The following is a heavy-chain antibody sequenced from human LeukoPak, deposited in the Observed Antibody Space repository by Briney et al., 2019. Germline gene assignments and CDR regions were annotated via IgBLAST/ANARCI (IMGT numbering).Heavy chain of an antibody. D-gene: IGHD6-13*01. CDR3: ARDADSSWSVADFDY. CDR1: GYTFTSYY. V-gene: IGHV1-46*01. J-gene: IGHJ4*02. CDR2: INPSGGST. Sequence: ASVKVSCKASGYTFTSYYMHWMRQAPGQGLEWMGIINPSGGSTSYAQKFQGRVTMTRDTSTSTVYMELSSLRSEDTAVYYCARDADSSWSVADFDYWGQGTLVTVSS.